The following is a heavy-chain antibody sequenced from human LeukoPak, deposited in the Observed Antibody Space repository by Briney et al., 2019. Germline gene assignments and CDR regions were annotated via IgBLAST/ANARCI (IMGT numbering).Heavy chain of an antibody. D-gene: IGHD2-15*01. V-gene: IGHV3-43*02. J-gene: IGHJ4*02. CDR3: SKDSIETRDIVVVVTSYFDY. CDR2: ISGDGRSA. CDR1: GFTFNDYG. Sequence: PWGSLRLSCAATGFTFNDYGMHWVRLAPGKGLEWVSLISGDGRSAYYATSVKGRFTISRDNSKNSLYLQMNSLRTEDTALYYCSKDSIETRDIVVVVTSYFDYWSQGTLVTVSS.